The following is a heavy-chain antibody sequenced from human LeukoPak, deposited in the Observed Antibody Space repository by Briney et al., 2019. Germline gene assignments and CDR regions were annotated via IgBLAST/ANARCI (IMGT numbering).Heavy chain of an antibody. J-gene: IGHJ5*02. D-gene: IGHD4-11*01. Sequence: GGSLRLSCAASGFTFSDYWMHWVREAPGKGLVWVSRINPDGSSASYADSVKGRFTISRDNAKNTLYLQMNSLRAEDTAVYYCARFKVTVTSIPWGQGTLVTVSS. CDR1: GFTFSDYW. CDR2: INPDGSSA. CDR3: ARFKVTVTSIP. V-gene: IGHV3-74*01.